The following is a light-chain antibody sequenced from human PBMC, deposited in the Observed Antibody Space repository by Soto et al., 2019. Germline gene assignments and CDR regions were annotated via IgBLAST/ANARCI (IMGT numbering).Light chain of an antibody. J-gene: IGKJ2*01. CDR1: QAVSSY. Sequence: EIVMTQSPAALSVSLGERVSLTCRASQAVSSYLAWYQQKPGQAPRLLISDASTRATDIPDRFSGSGSGTDFTLTISSLQSSDLAVYYCLQYSTWPPLYTFGQGNKLESK. CDR3: LQYSTWPPLYT. CDR2: DAS. V-gene: IGKV3-15*01.